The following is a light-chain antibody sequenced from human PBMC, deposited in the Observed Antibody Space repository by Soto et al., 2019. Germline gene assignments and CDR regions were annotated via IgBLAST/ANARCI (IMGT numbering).Light chain of an antibody. CDR1: QTIYSN. CDR2: RAS. CDR3: QQYQNLWT. Sequence: IVMTQSPATLSVSPGERAILSCRAGQTIYSNVAWYQQRPGQAPIILIYRASTRSIGVPARVSGSGSGTEFTLNISGLQSEDFALYYCQQYQNLWTFGQGTKVEIK. J-gene: IGKJ1*01. V-gene: IGKV3-15*01.